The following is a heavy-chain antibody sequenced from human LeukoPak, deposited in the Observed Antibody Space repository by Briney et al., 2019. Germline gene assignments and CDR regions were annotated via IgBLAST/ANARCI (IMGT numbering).Heavy chain of an antibody. CDR3: ASGYSYGYFGY. Sequence: AGGSLRLSCAASGFTFSSYWMHWVRQAPGKGLVWVSRINSDGSSTSYADSVKGRLTISRDNAKNTLYLQMNSLRAEDTAVYYCASGYSYGYFGYWGQGTLVTVSS. J-gene: IGHJ4*02. CDR2: INSDGSST. CDR1: GFTFSSYW. D-gene: IGHD5-18*01. V-gene: IGHV3-74*01.